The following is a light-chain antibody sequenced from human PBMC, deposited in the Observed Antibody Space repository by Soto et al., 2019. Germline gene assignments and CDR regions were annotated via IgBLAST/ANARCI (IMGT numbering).Light chain of an antibody. J-gene: IGKJ4*01. CDR1: QSISSY. CDR3: QQSYSTPLT. CDR2: AAS. Sequence: DLQMTQSPSSLSASVGDRVTITCRASQSISSYLNWYQQKPGKAPKLLIYAASSLQSGVPSRFNGSGSGTDFTLTISSLQPEDFATYYCQQSYSTPLTFGGGTKVEIK. V-gene: IGKV1-39*01.